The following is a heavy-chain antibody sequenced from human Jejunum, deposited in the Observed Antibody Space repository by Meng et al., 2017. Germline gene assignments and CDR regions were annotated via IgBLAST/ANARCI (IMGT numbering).Heavy chain of an antibody. Sequence: QVPLVQSGAGVKKPGASVKVSCNASGYTFTNYYMHWVRQAPGQGLEWMGIINTSVGYTSHAQKFQGRVTMTRDTSTSTVHMEVSSLRSADTAVYYCARASRVLGGFDYWGQGTLVTVSS. J-gene: IGHJ4*02. V-gene: IGHV1-46*01. CDR2: INTSVGYT. CDR1: GYTFTNYY. D-gene: IGHD3-16*01. CDR3: ARASRVLGGFDY.